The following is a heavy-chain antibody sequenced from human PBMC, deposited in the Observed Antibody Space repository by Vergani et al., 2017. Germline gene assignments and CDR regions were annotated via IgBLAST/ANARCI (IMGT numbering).Heavy chain of an antibody. CDR3: ARSNYVLGGYYYYGMDV. CDR2: INHSGST. Sequence: QVQLQQWGAGLLKPSETLSLTCAVYGGSFSGYYWSWIRQPPGKGLEWIGEINHSGSTNYNPSLKSRVTISVDTSKNQFSLKLSFVTAADTAVYYCARSNYVLGGYYYYGMDVWGQGTTVTVSS. CDR1: GGSFSGYY. D-gene: IGHD4-11*01. V-gene: IGHV4-34*01. J-gene: IGHJ6*02.